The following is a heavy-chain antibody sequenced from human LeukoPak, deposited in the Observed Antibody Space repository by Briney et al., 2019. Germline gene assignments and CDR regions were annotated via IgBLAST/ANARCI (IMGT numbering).Heavy chain of an antibody. V-gene: IGHV3-23*01. J-gene: IGHJ3*02. CDR2: ISVSSTT. CDR1: GFTFSSNA. CDR3: AKCNLDNCREGFDI. D-gene: IGHD1-1*01. Sequence: GGSLILSCAAAGFTFSSNALSWVRQAPGEGLDWVSSISVSSTTYYLDSVKGRFTISRDNSKNALYLQMNSLRAEDTALYYCAKCNLDNCREGFDIWGQGTMVTVSS.